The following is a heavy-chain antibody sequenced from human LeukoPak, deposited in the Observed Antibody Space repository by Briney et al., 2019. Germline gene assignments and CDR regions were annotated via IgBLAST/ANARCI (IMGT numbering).Heavy chain of an antibody. Sequence: GGSLRLSCAASGFTFSSYSMNWVRQAPGKGLEWVSSISSSSSYIYYADSVKGRFTTSRDNAKNSLYLQMNSLRAEDTAVYYCARGLGLYYDILTGYYREYYFDYWGQGTLVTVSS. CDR3: ARGLGLYYDILTGYYREYYFDY. D-gene: IGHD3-9*01. V-gene: IGHV3-21*01. J-gene: IGHJ4*02. CDR2: ISSSSSYI. CDR1: GFTFSSYS.